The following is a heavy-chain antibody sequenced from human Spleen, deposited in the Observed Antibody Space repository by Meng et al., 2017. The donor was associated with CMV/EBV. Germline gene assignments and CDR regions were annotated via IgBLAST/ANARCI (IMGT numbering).Heavy chain of an antibody. CDR1: GGSISSSSYY. J-gene: IGHJ1*01. Sequence: GSLRLSCTVSGGSISSSSYYWGWIRQPPGKGLEWIGSIYYSGSTYYNPSLKSRVTISVDTSKNQFSLKLSSVTAADTAVYYCARQALYCGGDCNEYFQHWGQGTLVTVSS. D-gene: IGHD2-21*01. V-gene: IGHV4-39*01. CDR3: ARQALYCGGDCNEYFQH. CDR2: IYYSGST.